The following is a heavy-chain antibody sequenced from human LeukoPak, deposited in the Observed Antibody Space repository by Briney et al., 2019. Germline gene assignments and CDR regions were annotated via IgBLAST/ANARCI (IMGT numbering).Heavy chain of an antibody. V-gene: IGHV3-23*01. CDR1: GFTFSSYG. CDR2: ISGSGGST. D-gene: IGHD3-9*01. CDR3: AKDGGEYYDILTGYYPRLYYMDV. J-gene: IGHJ6*03. Sequence: GGTLRLSCAASGFTFSSYGMSWVRQAPGKGLEWVSAISGSGGSTYYADSVKGRFTISRDNSKNTLYLQMNSLRAEDTAVYYCAKDGGEYYDILTGYYPRLYYMDVWGKGTTVTISS.